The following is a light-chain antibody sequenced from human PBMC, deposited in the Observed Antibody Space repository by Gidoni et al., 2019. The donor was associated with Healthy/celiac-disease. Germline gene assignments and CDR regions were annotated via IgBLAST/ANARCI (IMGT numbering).Light chain of an antibody. CDR1: QSVSSY. CDR2: DAS. V-gene: IGKV3-11*01. J-gene: IGKJ5*01. CDR3: QQRSNWPLT. Sequence: IVFTQSPAPLSWSPGERATLSCRASQSVSSYLAWYQQKPGQAPRLLIYDASNRATGIPARFSGSGSGTDFTLTISSLEPEDFAVYYCQQRSNWPLTFGQGTRLEIK.